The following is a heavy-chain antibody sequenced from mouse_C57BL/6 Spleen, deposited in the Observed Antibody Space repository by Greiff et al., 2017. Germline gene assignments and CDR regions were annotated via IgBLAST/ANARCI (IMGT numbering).Heavy chain of an antibody. CDR2: IDPSDSYT. Sequence: QVQLQQPGAELVKPGASVKLSCKASGYTFTSYWMQWVNQRPGQGLEWIGEIDPSDSYTNYNQQFKGKATLTVDTSSSTAYMQLSSLTSEDSAVYYCASYDGGFAYWGQGTLVTVSA. CDR1: GYTFTSYW. V-gene: IGHV1-50*01. CDR3: ASYDGGFAY. J-gene: IGHJ3*01. D-gene: IGHD2-12*01.